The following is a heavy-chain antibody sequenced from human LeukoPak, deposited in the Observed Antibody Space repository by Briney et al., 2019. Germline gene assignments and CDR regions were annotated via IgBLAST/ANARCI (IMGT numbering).Heavy chain of an antibody. V-gene: IGHV1-2*02. J-gene: IGHJ4*02. CDR1: GYTFTGYY. Sequence: ASVKVSCKASGYTFTGYYMHWVRQAPGQGLEWMGWINPNSGGTDYAQKFQGRVTMTRDTSISAAYMELNRLRSDDTAVYYCARDRFRLPFDYWGQGTLVTVSS. D-gene: IGHD3-16*02. CDR2: INPNSGGT. CDR3: ARDRFRLPFDY.